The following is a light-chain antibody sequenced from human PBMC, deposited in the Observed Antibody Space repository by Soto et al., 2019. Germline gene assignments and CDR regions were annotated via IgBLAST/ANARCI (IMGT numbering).Light chain of an antibody. CDR1: QSISSY. Sequence: DLQMTQSPSSLSASVGDRVTITCRSSQSISSYVNWYQQKPGKAPNVLIYAASSLQSGVPSRFSGSGSGTEFTLTINNLQPEDFATYYCQQSYRTPLTFGGGTKVEIK. CDR2: AAS. CDR3: QQSYRTPLT. J-gene: IGKJ4*01. V-gene: IGKV1-39*01.